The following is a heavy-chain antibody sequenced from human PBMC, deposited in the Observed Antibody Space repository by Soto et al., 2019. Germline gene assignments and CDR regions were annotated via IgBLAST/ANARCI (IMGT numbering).Heavy chain of an antibody. V-gene: IGHV3-23*01. CDR2: ISGTGGST. CDR1: GFTFNNYA. J-gene: IGHJ4*02. CDR3: AKDRLGGNFDY. Sequence: EVQLLDSGGGLVQPGGSLRLSCAASGFTFNNYAMNWVRQAPGKGLEWVATISGTGGSTYYADSVKGRFTISRDNSKNTLYLQMHSLRVEDTVVYYCAKDRLGGNFDYWGQGTQVTVSS.